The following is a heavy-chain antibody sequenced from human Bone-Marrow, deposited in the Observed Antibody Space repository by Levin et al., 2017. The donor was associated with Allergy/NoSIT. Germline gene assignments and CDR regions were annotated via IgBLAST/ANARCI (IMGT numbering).Heavy chain of an antibody. CDR1: GGSITSGDDY. CDR2: IHDSGST. J-gene: IGHJ4*02. V-gene: IGHV4-30-4*01. CDR3: AKIGGNMIVALD. D-gene: IGHD3-22*01. Sequence: SETLSLTCSVSGGSITSGDDYWGWIRQPPGKGLEWIGYIHDSGSTYYNPSLKSRVTVSVDTSKNQFSLKLTSVTDADTAVYYCAKIGGNMIVALDWGQGTRVTVSS.